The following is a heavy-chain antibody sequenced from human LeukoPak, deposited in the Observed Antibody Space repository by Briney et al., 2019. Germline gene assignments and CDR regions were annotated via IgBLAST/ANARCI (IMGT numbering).Heavy chain of an antibody. J-gene: IGHJ5*02. CDR3: ARLTIFGVLTINWFDP. CDR2: IVYSGNT. CDR1: GDSIRSSY. D-gene: IGHD3-3*01. V-gene: IGHV4-39*07. Sequence: SETLSLTCTVSGDSIRSSYWSWIRQPPGKGLEWIGSIVYSGNTHYNPSFKSRATISVDTSKKQVSLRLTSVTAADTAVYYCARLTIFGVLTINWFDPWGQGTLVTVSS.